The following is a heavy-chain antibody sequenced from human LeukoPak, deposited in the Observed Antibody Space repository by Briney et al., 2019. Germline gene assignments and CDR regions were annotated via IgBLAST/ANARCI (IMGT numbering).Heavy chain of an antibody. CDR3: ARGFNYFPY. Sequence: ASVKVSCKASGYTFTNYDINWVRQAAGQGLEWMGWMNPHTGNAGYAQKFQGRVTMTLDTSISTAYMELNSLRSDDTAVYYCARGFNYFPYWGQGTLVTVSS. J-gene: IGHJ4*02. CDR1: GYTFTNYD. CDR2: MNPHTGNA. V-gene: IGHV1-8*01.